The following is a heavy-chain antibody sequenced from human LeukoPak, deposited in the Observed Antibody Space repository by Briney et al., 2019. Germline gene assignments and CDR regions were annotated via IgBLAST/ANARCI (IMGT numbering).Heavy chain of an antibody. CDR2: IKQDGGEK. D-gene: IGHD3-10*01. V-gene: IGHV3-7*01. CDR3: AREDYYGSGNYVAWGGPFDV. CDR1: GFPFSSYW. J-gene: IGHJ3*01. Sequence: GSLRLSCAASGFPFSSYWMTWVRQAPGKGLEWVANIKQDGGEKYYVDSVKGRFTISRDNAKNSVYLQMNSLRAEDTAAYYCAREDYYGSGNYVAWGGPFDVWGQGTTVTVSS.